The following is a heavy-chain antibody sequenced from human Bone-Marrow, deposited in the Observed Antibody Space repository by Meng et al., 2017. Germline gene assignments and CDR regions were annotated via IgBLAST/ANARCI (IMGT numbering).Heavy chain of an antibody. J-gene: IGHJ4*02. CDR2: IGYSGTI. Sequence: QLQLQESGPGLVKPSETLSLTCTVPGGSTTITSYYWVWIRQSPAKGLEWIGTIGYSGTIVYNPSLSSRVTMTLDTSKNQFSLKLSSVTAPDTAVYYCARRFHDGSGHHYFDYWAREPWSPSPQ. D-gene: IGHD3-22*01. V-gene: IGHV4-39*01. CDR3: ARRFHDGSGHHYFDY. CDR1: GGSTTITSYY.